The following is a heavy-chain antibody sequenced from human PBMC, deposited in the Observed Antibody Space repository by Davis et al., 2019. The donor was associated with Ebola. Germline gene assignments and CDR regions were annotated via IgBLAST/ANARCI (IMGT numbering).Heavy chain of an antibody. CDR1: GFTFSIFG. CDR2: ISYDGSDK. D-gene: IGHD3-10*01. V-gene: IGHV3-30*03. J-gene: IGHJ4*02. CDR3: ARDGSVRGVPIGTFN. Sequence: PGGSLRLSCAASGFTFSIFGMHWVRQAPGKGLEWVAVISYDGSDKYYADSVKGRFTISRENSKNTLYIQMNSLRAEDTAVYYCARDGSVRGVPIGTFNWGQGTLVTVSS.